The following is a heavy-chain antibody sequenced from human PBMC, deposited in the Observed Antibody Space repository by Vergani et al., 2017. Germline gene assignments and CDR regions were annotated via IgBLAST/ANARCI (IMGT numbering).Heavy chain of an antibody. V-gene: IGHV3-23*01. J-gene: IGHJ6*02. Sequence: EVQLLESGGDLVQPGGSLRLSCAASGFTFNHYAMNWVRQAPGKGLEWVSGISGSGGSTYYAGSVKGRFTISRDSSKNTLYLQMNSLSAGDTAVYYCAKANPLNSGYDYLYYNHAMDVWGQGTTVTVSS. D-gene: IGHD5-12*01. CDR3: AKANPLNSGYDYLYYNHAMDV. CDR1: GFTFNHYA. CDR2: ISGSGGST.